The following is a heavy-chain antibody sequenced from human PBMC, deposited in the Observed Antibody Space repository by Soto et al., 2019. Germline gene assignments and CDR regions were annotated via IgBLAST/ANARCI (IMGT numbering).Heavy chain of an antibody. CDR1: GFTFSGSA. D-gene: IGHD3-22*01. Sequence: LRLSCAASGFTFSGSAMHWVRQASGKGLEWVGRIRSKANSYATAYAASVKGRFTISRDDSKNTAYLQMNSLKTEDTAVYYCVTYYYDSSGYDAFDIWGQGTMVTVSS. CDR3: VTYYYDSSGYDAFDI. J-gene: IGHJ3*02. CDR2: IRSKANSYAT. V-gene: IGHV3-73*01.